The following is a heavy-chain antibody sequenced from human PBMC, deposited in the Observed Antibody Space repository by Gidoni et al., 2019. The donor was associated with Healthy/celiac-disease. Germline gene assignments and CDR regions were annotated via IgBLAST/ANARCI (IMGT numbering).Heavy chain of an antibody. V-gene: IGHV4-39*01. CDR1: GGSISSSSYY. CDR3: ARQEQLVLGYYGMDV. CDR2: IYYSGGT. Sequence: QLQLQESGPGLVKPSETLSLTCTVSGGSISSSSYYWGWIRQPPGKGLEWIGSIYYSGGTYYNPSLKSRVTISVDTSKNQFSLKLSSVTAADTAVYYCARQEQLVLGYYGMDVWGQGTTVTVSS. J-gene: IGHJ6*02. D-gene: IGHD6-13*01.